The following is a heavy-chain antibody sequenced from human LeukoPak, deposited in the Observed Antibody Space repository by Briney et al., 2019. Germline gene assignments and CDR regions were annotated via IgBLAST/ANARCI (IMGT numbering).Heavy chain of an antibody. D-gene: IGHD1-14*01. CDR1: GFTFSGSA. CDR2: IRSKANSYAT. V-gene: IGHV3-73*01. J-gene: IGHJ4*02. Sequence: GGSLRLSCAASGFTFSGSAMHWVRQASGKGLEWVGRIRSKANSYATAYAASVKGRFTISRDDSKNTAYLQMNSLKTEDTAVYYCTTKGITWDYWGQGTLVTVSS. CDR3: TTKGITWDY.